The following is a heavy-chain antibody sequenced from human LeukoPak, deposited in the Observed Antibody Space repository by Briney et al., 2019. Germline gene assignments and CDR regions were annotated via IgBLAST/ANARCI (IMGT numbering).Heavy chain of an antibody. Sequence: PGRSLRLSCAASGFTFDDYAMHWVRQAPGKGLEWVSGINWNSGNVVYADSVKGRFTISRDNAQNSLHLQMNSLRAEDTALYYCAKDNRRSGVLTGWFDSWGQGTQVTVSS. CDR1: GFTFDDYA. CDR2: INWNSGNV. D-gene: IGHD3-9*01. V-gene: IGHV3-9*01. J-gene: IGHJ5*01. CDR3: AKDNRRSGVLTGWFDS.